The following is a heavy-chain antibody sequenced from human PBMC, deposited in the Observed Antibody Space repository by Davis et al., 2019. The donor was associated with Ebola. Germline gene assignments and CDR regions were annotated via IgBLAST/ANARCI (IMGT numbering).Heavy chain of an antibody. D-gene: IGHD3-10*01. CDR3: ARPYYYGSGSPPLFDY. V-gene: IGHV3-21*01. Sequence: GESLKISCAASGFTFSSYSMNWVHQAPGKGLEWASSISSSSSYIYYADSVKGRFTISRDNAKNSLYLQMNSLRAEDTAVYYCARPYYYGSGSPPLFDYWGQGTRVTVSS. J-gene: IGHJ4*02. CDR2: ISSSSSYI. CDR1: GFTFSSYS.